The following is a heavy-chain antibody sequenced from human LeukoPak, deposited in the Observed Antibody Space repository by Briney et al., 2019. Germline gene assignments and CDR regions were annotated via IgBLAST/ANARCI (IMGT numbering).Heavy chain of an antibody. V-gene: IGHV3-9*01. Sequence: GRSLRLSCAASGFTFDDYAMHWVRHAPGKGLEWVSGISWNSGSIGYADSVKGRFTISRDNAKNSLYLQMNSLRAEDTALYYCAKDGVDAFDIWGQGTMVTVSS. CDR1: GFTFDDYA. J-gene: IGHJ3*02. CDR3: AKDGVDAFDI. CDR2: ISWNSGSI.